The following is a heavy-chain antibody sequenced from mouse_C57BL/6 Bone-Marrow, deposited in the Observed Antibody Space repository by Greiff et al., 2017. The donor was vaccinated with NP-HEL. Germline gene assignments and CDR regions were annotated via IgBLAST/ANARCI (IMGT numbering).Heavy chain of an antibody. V-gene: IGHV1-81*01. D-gene: IGHD1-1*01. CDR3: AREYYGSSYYWYFDV. Sequence: VKLVESGAELARPGASVKLSCKASGYTFTSYGISWVKQRTGQGLEWIGEIYPRSGNTYYNEKFKGKATLTADKSSSTAYMELRSLTSEDSAVYFCAREYYGSSYYWYFDVWGTGTTVTVSS. J-gene: IGHJ1*03. CDR2: IYPRSGNT. CDR1: GYTFTSYG.